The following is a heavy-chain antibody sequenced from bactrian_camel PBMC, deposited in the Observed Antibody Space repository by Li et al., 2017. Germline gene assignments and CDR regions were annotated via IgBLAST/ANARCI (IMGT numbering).Heavy chain of an antibody. J-gene: IGHJ4*01. D-gene: IGHD3*01. CDR3: AVEDSYDCHAPSWLTRGDSRY. CDR2: IDRDGQT. V-gene: IGHV3S9*01. CDR1: DDAAEFEW. Sequence: HVQLVESGGGSVQAGGSQRLSCVVTDDAAEFEWIGWFRPDDKGERVGVAVIDRDGQTGYTDSVKDRFTISRDGTKNTVYLQMNALKPEDTAMYYCAVEDSYDCHAPSWLTRGDSRYWGRGTQVTVS.